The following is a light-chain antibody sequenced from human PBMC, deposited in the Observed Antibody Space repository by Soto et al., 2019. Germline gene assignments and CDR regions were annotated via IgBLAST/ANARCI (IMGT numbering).Light chain of an antibody. J-gene: IGLJ1*01. Sequence: HSVLTQPASVSGSPGQSITISCTGTSSDVGGYNYVSWYQQHPGKAPKFMIYDVSNRPSGVSNRFSGSKSDNTASLTISGLQAEDEADYYCSSYTTSNTRQIVFGTGTKLTVL. CDR3: SSYTTSNTRQIV. CDR2: DVS. CDR1: SSDVGGYNY. V-gene: IGLV2-14*01.